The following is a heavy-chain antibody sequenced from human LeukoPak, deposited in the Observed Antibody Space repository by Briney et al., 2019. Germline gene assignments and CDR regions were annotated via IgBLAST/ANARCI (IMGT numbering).Heavy chain of an antibody. J-gene: IGHJ4*02. CDR1: GFTFSSYS. Sequence: QSGGSLRLSCAASGFTFSSYSMNWVRQAPGKGLEWVSYISSSGSTIYYADSAKGRFTISRDNAKNLLYLQMKSLRAEDTALYYCAREDSGGYHFWGQGTLVTVPS. D-gene: IGHD3-22*01. CDR2: ISSSGSTI. CDR3: AREDSGGYHF. V-gene: IGHV3-48*04.